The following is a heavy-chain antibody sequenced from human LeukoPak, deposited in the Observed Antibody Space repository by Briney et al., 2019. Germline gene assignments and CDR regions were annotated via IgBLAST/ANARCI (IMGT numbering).Heavy chain of an antibody. CDR2: ISSYNSNT. D-gene: IGHD3-9*01. V-gene: IGHV1-18*01. Sequence: ASVKVSCKASGYTFTSYGISWVRQAPGQGLEWMGWISSYNSNTNYAQKLQGRVTMTTDTSTSTAYMELRSLRSDDTAVYYCVRDREDFDWSALPLFDYWGQGTLVTVSS. CDR3: VRDREDFDWSALPLFDY. J-gene: IGHJ4*02. CDR1: GYTFTSYG.